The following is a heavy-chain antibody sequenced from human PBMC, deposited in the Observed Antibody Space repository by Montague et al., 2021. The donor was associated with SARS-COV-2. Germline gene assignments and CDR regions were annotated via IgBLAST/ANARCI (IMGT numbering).Heavy chain of an antibody. CDR2: INHSGST. J-gene: IGHJ4*02. CDR1: GGSFSGYY. Sequence: SETLSLTCAVYGGSFSGYYWSWIRQPPGKWLEWIGEINHSGSTNYNPSLKSRVTISVDTSKNLFSLKLSSVTAADTAVYYCTRGDLRCSSSWYLDYWGQGTLVTVSS. V-gene: IGHV4-34*01. CDR3: TRGDLRCSSSWYLDY. D-gene: IGHD6-13*01.